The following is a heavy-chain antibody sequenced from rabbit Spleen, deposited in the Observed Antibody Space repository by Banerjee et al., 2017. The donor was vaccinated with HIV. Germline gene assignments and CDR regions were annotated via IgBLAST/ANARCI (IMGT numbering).Heavy chain of an antibody. D-gene: IGHD8-1*01. CDR3: ARDGAGGSYFAL. J-gene: IGHJ6*01. V-gene: IGHV1S45*01. CDR2: IDPVFGIT. Sequence: QEQLKESGGGLVQPGGSLKLTCTVSGFTLSSYYMNWVRQAPGKGLEWIGYIDPVFGITYYASWVNGRFTFSKTSSTTVSLQMTSLTAADTATYFCARDGAGGSYFALWGQGTLVTVS. CDR1: GFTLSSYYM.